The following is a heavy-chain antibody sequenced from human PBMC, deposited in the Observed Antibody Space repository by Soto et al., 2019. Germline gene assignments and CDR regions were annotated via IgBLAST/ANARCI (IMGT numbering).Heavy chain of an antibody. Sequence: EVQLVESGGGLVQPGGSLRLSCVGSGFTLSSYWMSWARQAPGKGLEWLANIKQDGSEQHYVDSVKGRFSISRDNAQNSLFLHMSSLRDEDPAVYYCARGSSLNYWGQGTLVTVSS. D-gene: IGHD6-13*01. CDR3: ARGSSLNY. J-gene: IGHJ4*02. CDR2: IKQDGSEQ. CDR1: GFTLSSYW. V-gene: IGHV3-7*01.